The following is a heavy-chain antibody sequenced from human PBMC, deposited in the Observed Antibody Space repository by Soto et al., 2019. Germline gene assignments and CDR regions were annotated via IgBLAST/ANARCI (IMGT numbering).Heavy chain of an antibody. V-gene: IGHV2-5*02. CDR3: AHSLWRGYKAWFES. CDR1: GFSLTTSGVG. D-gene: IGHD3-3*01. CDR2: IYWDDDK. Sequence: QITLKESGPTRVKPTQTLTLTCTFSGFSLTTSGVGVGWIRQPPGKALEWLALIYWDDDKRYSPSLKTRLTITNDPPKHQVVLTMTHMDPVDTATYYCAHSLWRGYKAWFESWGQGTLVTVSS. J-gene: IGHJ5*01.